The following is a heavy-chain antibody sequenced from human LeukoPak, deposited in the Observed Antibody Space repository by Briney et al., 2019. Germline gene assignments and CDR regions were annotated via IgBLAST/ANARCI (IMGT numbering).Heavy chain of an antibody. CDR1: GGTFISYA. CDR2: IIPIFGTE. CDR3: ARGIRGTRDHSYYYMDV. Sequence: SVKVSCKASGGTFISYAITWVRQAPGQGLECMGGIIPIFGTENYAQKFQGRVTITADESASTVYLELSSLRSDDTAVYYCARGIRGTRDHSYYYMDVWGKGTTVTVSS. J-gene: IGHJ6*03. V-gene: IGHV1-69*01. D-gene: IGHD3-10*01.